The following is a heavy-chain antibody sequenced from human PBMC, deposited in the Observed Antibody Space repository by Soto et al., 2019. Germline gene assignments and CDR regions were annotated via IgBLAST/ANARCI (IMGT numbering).Heavy chain of an antibody. D-gene: IGHD4-4*01. J-gene: IGHJ5*02. V-gene: IGHV1-3*01. Sequence: ASVKVSCKASGYTFTSYAMHWVRQAPGQRLEWMGWINAGNGNTKYSQKFQGRVTITRDTSASTAYMELSSLRSEDTAVYYCARDTTVTDWFDPWGQGTLVTVSS. CDR3: ARDTTVTDWFDP. CDR1: GYTFTSYA. CDR2: INAGNGNT.